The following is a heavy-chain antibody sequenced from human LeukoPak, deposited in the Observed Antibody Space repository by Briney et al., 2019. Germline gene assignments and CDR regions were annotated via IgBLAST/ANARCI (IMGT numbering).Heavy chain of an antibody. CDR2: IHHSGGI. V-gene: IGHV4-4*02. CDR3: SRGGDSRLHY. J-gene: IGHJ4*02. Sequence: PSETLSLTCAVSGDSISSDIWWNWVRQPPGKGREWIGEIHHSGGINYNPSLKSRVTISLDKSKNQFSLELNSVTAADTPLYYCSRGGDSRLHYWGQGTLVTVSP. D-gene: IGHD3-10*01. CDR1: GDSISSDIW.